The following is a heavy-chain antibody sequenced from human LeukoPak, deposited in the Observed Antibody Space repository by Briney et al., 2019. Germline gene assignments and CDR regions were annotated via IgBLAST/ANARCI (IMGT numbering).Heavy chain of an antibody. Sequence: EASVKVSCKASGYTFTGYYMHWVRQAPGQGLEWMGWINPNSGGTNYAQKFQGRVTMTRDTSISTAYMELSRLRSDDTAVYYCARDGYYGLGSYSAPDYWGQGTLVTVSS. D-gene: IGHD3-10*01. V-gene: IGHV1-2*02. J-gene: IGHJ4*02. CDR1: GYTFTGYY. CDR2: INPNSGGT. CDR3: ARDGYYGLGSYSAPDY.